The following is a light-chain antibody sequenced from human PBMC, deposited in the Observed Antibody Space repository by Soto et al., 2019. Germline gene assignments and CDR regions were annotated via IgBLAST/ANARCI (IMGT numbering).Light chain of an antibody. V-gene: IGKV2-40*01. J-gene: IGKJ5*01. CDR1: QSLLHSNGYNY. Sequence: DIVMTQFPLSLSVTPGEPASISCRSSQSLLHSNGYNYLDWYVQKPGQSPQLLIYTLSSRASGVPDRFSGIGSRTDFTLKISRVEAEDVGVYYCMQRIEFPITLGQGTRLEIK. CDR2: TLS. CDR3: MQRIEFPIT.